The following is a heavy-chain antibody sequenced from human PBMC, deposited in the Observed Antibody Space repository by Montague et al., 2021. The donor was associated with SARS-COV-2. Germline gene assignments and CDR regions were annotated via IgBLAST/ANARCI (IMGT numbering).Heavy chain of an antibody. CDR1: GFTFSSYG. CDR2: ISYDGSNK. V-gene: IGHV3-33*05. D-gene: IGHD1-1*01. CDR3: ARDPGKTMGYYYGMDV. Sequence: SLRLSCAASGFTFSSYGMHWVRQAPGKGLKWVAVISYDGSNKYYADSVKGRFTISRDNSKNTLYLQMNSLRAEDTAVYYCARDPGKTMGYYYGMDVWGQGTTVTVSS. J-gene: IGHJ6*02.